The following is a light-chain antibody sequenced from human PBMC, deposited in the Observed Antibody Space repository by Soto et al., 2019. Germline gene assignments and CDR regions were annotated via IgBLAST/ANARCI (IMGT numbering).Light chain of an antibody. V-gene: IGKV3-20*01. J-gene: IGKJ4*01. CDR3: QQYGSSPT. CDR2: GAS. CDR1: QRVSSSY. Sequence: PGERATLSCRASQRVSSSYLTWYQQKPGQAPRLLIYGASRRATGIPDRFSGSGSGTDFTLTISRLEPEDFAVYYCQQYGSSPTFGGGTKVEI.